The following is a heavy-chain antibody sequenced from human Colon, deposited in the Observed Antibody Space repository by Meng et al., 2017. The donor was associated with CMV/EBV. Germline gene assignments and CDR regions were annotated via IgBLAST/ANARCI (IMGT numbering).Heavy chain of an antibody. J-gene: IGHJ4*02. V-gene: IGHV3-48*03. D-gene: IGHD5-24*01. CDR2: ISSGGTTI. CDR1: GFRFSSYE. CDR3: ARDRRDTYNDNYFDY. Sequence: GESLKISCAASGFRFSSYEMNWVRQAPGKGLEWVSYISSGGTTINYADSVKGRFTISRDNAENSLYLQMNSLRAEDTALYYCARDRRDTYNDNYFDYWGQGTLVTVSS.